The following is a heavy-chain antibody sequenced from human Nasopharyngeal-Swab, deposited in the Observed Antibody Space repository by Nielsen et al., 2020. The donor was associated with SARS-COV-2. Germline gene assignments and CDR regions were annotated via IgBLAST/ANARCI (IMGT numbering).Heavy chain of an antibody. CDR2: INPNNGGT. D-gene: IGHD2-2*01. J-gene: IGHJ4*02. CDR1: GYAFTAYY. V-gene: IGHV1-2*06. CDR3: ARDISDIVVVPAAWDY. Sequence: ASVKVSCKASGYAFTAYYIHWVRQAPGQGLEWMGRINPNNGGTNYAQKFQGRVTMTRDTSISTAYMELSRLTSDDTAVYYCARDISDIVVVPAAWDYWGQGTLVTVSS.